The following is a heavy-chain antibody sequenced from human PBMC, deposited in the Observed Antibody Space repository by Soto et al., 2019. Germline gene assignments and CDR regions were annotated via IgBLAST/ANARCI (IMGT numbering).Heavy chain of an antibody. J-gene: IGHJ4*02. Sequence: SETLSLTCAVYGGSFSGYYWSWIRQPPGKGLEWIGEINHSGSTNYNPSLKSRVTISVDTSKNQFSLKLSSVTAADTAVYYCARDYYYDSSGRTPLGYWGQGXLVTVYS. CDR1: GGSFSGYY. D-gene: IGHD3-22*01. CDR3: ARDYYYDSSGRTPLGY. V-gene: IGHV4-34*01. CDR2: INHSGST.